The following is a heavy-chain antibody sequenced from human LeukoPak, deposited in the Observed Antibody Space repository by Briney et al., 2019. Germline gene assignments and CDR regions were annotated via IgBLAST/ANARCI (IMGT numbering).Heavy chain of an antibody. CDR2: INPNSGGT. CDR1: GYTFTSYG. V-gene: IGHV1-2*02. Sequence: VASVKVSCKASGYTFTSYGISWVRQAPGQGLEWMGWINPNSGGTNYAQKFQGRVTMTRDTSISTAYMELSRLRSDDTAVYYCAKMDSSSWGGFDYWGQGTLVTVSS. J-gene: IGHJ4*02. CDR3: AKMDSSSWGGFDY. D-gene: IGHD6-13*01.